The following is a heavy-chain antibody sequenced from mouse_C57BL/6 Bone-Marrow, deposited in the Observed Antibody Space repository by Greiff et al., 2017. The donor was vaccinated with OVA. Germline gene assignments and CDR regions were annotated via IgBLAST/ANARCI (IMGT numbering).Heavy chain of an antibody. CDR3: ARPYYSIYFDY. J-gene: IGHJ2*01. CDR2: IYPGSGST. D-gene: IGHD2-5*01. V-gene: IGHV1-55*01. Sequence: VQLQQPGAELVKPGASVKLSCKASGYTFTSYWMHWVKQRPGQGLEWIGDIYPGSGSTNYNEKFKSKATLTVDTSSSTAYMQLSSLTSEDSAVYYCARPYYSIYFDYWGQGTTLTVSS. CDR1: GYTFTSYW.